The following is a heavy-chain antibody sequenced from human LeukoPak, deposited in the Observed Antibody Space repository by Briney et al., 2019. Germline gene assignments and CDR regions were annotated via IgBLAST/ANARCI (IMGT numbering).Heavy chain of an antibody. CDR1: GGRFKSYG. Sequence: GASVKVSCKTIGGRFKSYGFSWVRQAPGQGLEWMGGIIPIFDRPNYAQKFEGRVTITADKSTNTTYIEISSLTSDDTAVYYCARDTQWELRALDVWGRGTMVIVSS. D-gene: IGHD4-23*01. V-gene: IGHV1-69*06. J-gene: IGHJ3*01. CDR2: IIPIFDRP. CDR3: ARDTQWELRALDV.